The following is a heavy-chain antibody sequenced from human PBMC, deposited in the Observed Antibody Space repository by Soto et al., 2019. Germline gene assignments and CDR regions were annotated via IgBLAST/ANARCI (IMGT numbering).Heavy chain of an antibody. D-gene: IGHD2-2*01. CDR1: GGSFSGYY. CDR3: ARVVPAATHYYYYYYMDV. CDR2: INHSGST. J-gene: IGHJ6*03. V-gene: IGHV4-34*01. Sequence: QSQTLSLTCAVYGGSFSGYYWSWIRQPPGKGLEWIGEINHSGSTNYNPSLKSRVTISVDTSKNQFSLKLSSVTAADTAVYYCARVVPAATHYYYYYYMDVWGKGTTVTVSS.